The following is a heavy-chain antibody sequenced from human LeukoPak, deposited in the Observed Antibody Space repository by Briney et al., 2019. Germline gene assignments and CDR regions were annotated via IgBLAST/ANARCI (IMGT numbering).Heavy chain of an antibody. D-gene: IGHD3-9*01. CDR3: AREYFPPGLLTIVFDN. Sequence: GGSLRLSCAASGFSLSSYYMSWVRQAPGKGLEWLANIGYDGSQKNYDDSLKGRFTISRDNAKNSVYLQMNSLRAEDTAVYYCAREYFPPGLLTIVFDNWGQGTLVTVSS. CDR1: GFSLSSYY. V-gene: IGHV3-7*01. CDR2: IGYDGSQK. J-gene: IGHJ4*02.